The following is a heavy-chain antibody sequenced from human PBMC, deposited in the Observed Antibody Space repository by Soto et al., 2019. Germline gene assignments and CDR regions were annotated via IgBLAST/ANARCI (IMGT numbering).Heavy chain of an antibody. V-gene: IGHV3-9*01. CDR3: VKANDQQLVEGGPFDM. J-gene: IGHJ3*02. D-gene: IGHD6-13*01. Sequence: EAQLVESGGGLVQPGRSLRLSYAASGFTFDDFAMHWVRQAPGKGLEWVSGINWSGGSSGYSDSVKGRFTISRDNAKNSLSLQMNSLRVEDTALFYCVKANDQQLVEGGPFDMWGQGTMVTVSS. CDR1: GFTFDDFA. CDR2: INWSGGSS.